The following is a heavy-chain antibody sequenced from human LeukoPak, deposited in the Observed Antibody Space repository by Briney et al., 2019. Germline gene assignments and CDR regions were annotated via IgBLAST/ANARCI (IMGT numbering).Heavy chain of an antibody. J-gene: IGHJ4*02. V-gene: IGHV1-69*04. Sequence: SVKVSCKASGGTFSSYAISWVRQAPGQGLEWMGRIIPILGIANYAQKFQGRVTITADKSTSTAYMELSSLRSEDTAVYYCARTTSSSWYYFDYWGQGTLVTVSS. D-gene: IGHD6-13*01. CDR3: ARTTSSSWYYFDY. CDR2: IIPILGIA. CDR1: GGTFSSYA.